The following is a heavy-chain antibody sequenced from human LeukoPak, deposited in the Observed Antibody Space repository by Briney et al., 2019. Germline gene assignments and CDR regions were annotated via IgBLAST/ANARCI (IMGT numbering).Heavy chain of an antibody. J-gene: IGHJ4*02. V-gene: IGHV3-53*01. D-gene: IGHD6-19*01. Sequence: GGPLRLSCAASGFTVSSNYMSWVRQAPGKGLEWVSVIYTDGSTYYADSVKGRFTISSDNSKNTLYLQMNSLRAEDTAVYFCAREPGSSGWHGYFDYWGQGTLVTVSS. CDR2: IYTDGST. CDR3: AREPGSSGWHGYFDY. CDR1: GFTVSSNY.